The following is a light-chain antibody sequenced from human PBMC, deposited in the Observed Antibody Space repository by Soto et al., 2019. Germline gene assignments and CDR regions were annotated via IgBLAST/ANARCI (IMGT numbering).Light chain of an antibody. CDR2: DVS. Sequence: QSALTQPASVSGSPGQSITISCSGTSNDVGGYKYVSWYQQYPGKAPKLIIYDVSDRPSGISNRFSGSKSGNTASLIISGLQAEDEADYFCSSYTSRSTQVFGGGTKLTV. CDR1: SNDVGGYKY. CDR3: SSYTSRSTQV. J-gene: IGLJ2*01. V-gene: IGLV2-14*01.